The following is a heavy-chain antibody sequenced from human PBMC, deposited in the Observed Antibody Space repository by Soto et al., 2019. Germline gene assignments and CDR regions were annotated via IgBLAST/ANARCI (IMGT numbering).Heavy chain of an antibody. CDR3: ARDLSQYSSGWYDY. CDR2: IKQDGSEK. J-gene: IGHJ4*02. Sequence: LRLSCAASGFTFISYWMSWVRQAPGKGLEWVANIKQDGSEKYYVDSVKGRFTISRGNAKNSLYLQMNSLRAEDTAVYYCARDLSQYSSGWYDYWGQGTLVTVSS. CDR1: GFTFISYW. V-gene: IGHV3-7*01. D-gene: IGHD6-19*01.